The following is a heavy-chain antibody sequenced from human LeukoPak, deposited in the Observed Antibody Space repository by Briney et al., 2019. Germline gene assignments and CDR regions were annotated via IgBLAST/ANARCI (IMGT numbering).Heavy chain of an antibody. CDR2: INWLGGNA. D-gene: IGHD3-22*01. J-gene: IGHJ5*02. CDR1: GFTFHDYA. Sequence: GGSLGLSCAASGFTFHDYAMHWVRQVPGKGLEWVSGINWLGGNAHYADSMKGRFTISRDNAKNSLYLEMNSLSTEDTAFYYCAKAINHYYDSSGYFQTWGQGALVTVSS. CDR3: AKAINHYYDSSGYFQT. V-gene: IGHV3-9*01.